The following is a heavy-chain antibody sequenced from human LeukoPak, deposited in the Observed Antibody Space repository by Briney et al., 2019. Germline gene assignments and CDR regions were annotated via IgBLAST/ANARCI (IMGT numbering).Heavy chain of an antibody. J-gene: IGHJ4*02. CDR1: GFTFSSYT. CDR2: LTTGYGNT. V-gene: IGHV3-23*01. Sequence: GGSLRLSCTASGFTFSSYTMTWVRQAPGKGLQWVSTLTTGYGNTYYADSMKGRFTVSRGDSKITLYLQMNSLRAEDTAVYYCAKDGGLWVSAHWGDSWGRGTLVTVSS. CDR3: AKDGGLWVSAHWGDS. D-gene: IGHD7-27*01.